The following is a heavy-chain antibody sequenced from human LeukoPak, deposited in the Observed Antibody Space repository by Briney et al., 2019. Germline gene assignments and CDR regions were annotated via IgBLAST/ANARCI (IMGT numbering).Heavy chain of an antibody. CDR1: GYTFTSYY. V-gene: IGHV1-46*01. J-gene: IGHJ6*03. D-gene: IGHD6-6*01. CDR2: INPSGGST. CDR3: ARVPVRIAARREVYYYYYYMDV. Sequence: ASVKVSCKASGYTFTSYYMHWVRQAPGQGLEWMGIINPSGGSTSYAQKFQGRVTMTRDTSTSTVYMELSSLRSEDTAVYYCARVPVRIAARREVYYYYYYMDVGGKGTRVPVSS.